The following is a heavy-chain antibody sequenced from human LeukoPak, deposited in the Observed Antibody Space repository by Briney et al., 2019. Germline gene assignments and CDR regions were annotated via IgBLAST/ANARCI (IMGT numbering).Heavy chain of an antibody. Sequence: SETLSLTCTASGYSISSAYYWGWIRQPPGKGLEWIGSIYHSGSTYYNPSLKSRVTISVDTSKSHFSLKLTSVTAADTAVYYCAGPAASNFLAYYMDVWGKGTTVTVSS. CDR3: AGPAASNFLAYYMDV. CDR2: IYHSGST. J-gene: IGHJ6*03. V-gene: IGHV4-38-2*02. D-gene: IGHD4-11*01. CDR1: GYSISSAYY.